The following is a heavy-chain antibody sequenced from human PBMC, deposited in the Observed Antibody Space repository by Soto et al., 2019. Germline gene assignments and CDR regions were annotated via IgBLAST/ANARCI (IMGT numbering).Heavy chain of an antibody. J-gene: IGHJ6*02. V-gene: IGHV3-23*01. CDR2: ISGSGGST. CDR1: GFTFSSNA. CDR3: AKVHSSGWSYYYYGMDV. D-gene: IGHD6-19*01. Sequence: GGSLSLSCAASGFTFSSNAMSWVRQAPGKGLEWVSAISGSGGSTYYADSVKGRFTISRDNSKNTLYLQMNSLRAEDTAVYYCAKVHSSGWSYYYYGMDVWGQGTTVTVSS.